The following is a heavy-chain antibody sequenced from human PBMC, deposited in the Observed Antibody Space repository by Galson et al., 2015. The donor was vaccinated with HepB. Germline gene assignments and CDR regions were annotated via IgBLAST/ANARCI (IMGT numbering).Heavy chain of an antibody. J-gene: IGHJ6*02. CDR3: ARDKPHYYYYYGMDV. V-gene: IGHV3-48*03. Sequence: SLRLSCAASGFTFSNYEMNWVRQAPGKGLGWVSYISSSGSTVDYADSVKGRFTISRDNAKNSLYLQMNSLRAEDTAVYYCARDKPHYYYYYGMDVWGQGTTVTVSS. CDR2: ISSSGSTV. CDR1: GFTFSNYE.